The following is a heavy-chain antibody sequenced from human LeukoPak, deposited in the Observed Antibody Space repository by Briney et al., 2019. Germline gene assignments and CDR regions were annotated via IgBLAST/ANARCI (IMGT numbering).Heavy chain of an antibody. V-gene: IGHV3-66*01. Sequence: GGSLRLSCAASGFTVSTNYMSWVRQAPGKGLEWVSLIYSGGGTYYADSVKGRFTISRDNSRNTLSLQMNSLRVDDTAVYYYARGFRSVTTWGYFDYWGQGALVTVSS. CDR3: ARGFRSVTTWGYFDY. CDR2: IYSGGGT. CDR1: GFTVSTNY. J-gene: IGHJ4*02. D-gene: IGHD4-17*01.